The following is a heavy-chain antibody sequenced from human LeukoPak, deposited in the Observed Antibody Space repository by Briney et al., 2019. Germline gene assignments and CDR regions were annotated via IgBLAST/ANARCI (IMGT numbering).Heavy chain of an antibody. Sequence: GGSLRLSCAASGFTVSSNYMSWVRQAPGKGLEWVSVIYSGGSTYYADSVKGRFTISRDNSKNTLYLQMNSLRAEDTAVYYCAKEPSKLGYCSGGSCYSGRYGMDVWGQGTTVTVSS. D-gene: IGHD2-15*01. CDR1: GFTVSSNY. CDR3: AKEPSKLGYCSGGSCYSGRYGMDV. CDR2: IYSGGST. J-gene: IGHJ6*02. V-gene: IGHV3-66*01.